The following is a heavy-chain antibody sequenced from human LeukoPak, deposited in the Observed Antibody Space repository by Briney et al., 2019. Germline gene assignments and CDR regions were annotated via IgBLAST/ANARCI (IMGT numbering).Heavy chain of an antibody. CDR1: GFIFNRYA. D-gene: IGHD5-18*01. J-gene: IGHJ4*02. Sequence: GGSLRLSCAASGFIFNRYAMSWVRQAPGKGLECVAKIQQDGSDQSGSEKNYVDSVKGRFTISRDNAKNSLYLQMNSLRAEDTAVYYCARDAGRGYSYGHEHNYWGQGTLVTVSS. V-gene: IGHV3-7*01. CDR2: IQQDGSDQSGSEK. CDR3: ARDAGRGYSYGHEHNY.